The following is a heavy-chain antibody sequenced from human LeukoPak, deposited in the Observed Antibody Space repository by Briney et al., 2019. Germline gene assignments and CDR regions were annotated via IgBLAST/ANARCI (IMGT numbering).Heavy chain of an antibody. V-gene: IGHV3-7*01. J-gene: IGHJ4*02. Sequence: PGGSLRLSCAASGFTFSTYWMSWVRQAPGKGLEWVANIKQDGSEKYYVDSVKGRFTISIDNAKNSLYLQMNSLRAEDTAVYYCATDGYSSGCFDYWGQGTLVTVSS. CDR3: ATDGYSSGCFDY. D-gene: IGHD6-19*01. CDR1: GFTFSTYW. CDR2: IKQDGSEK.